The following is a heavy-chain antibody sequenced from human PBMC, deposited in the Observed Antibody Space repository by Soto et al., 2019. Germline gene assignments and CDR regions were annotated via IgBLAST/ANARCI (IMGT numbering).Heavy chain of an antibody. D-gene: IGHD6-13*01. J-gene: IGHJ5*02. CDR2: INHSGST. V-gene: IGHV4-34*01. CDR1: GGSISSGGYS. Sequence: PSETLSLTCAVSGGSISSGGYSWSWIRQPPGKGLEWIGEINHSGSTNYNPYLKSRVTISVDTSKNQFSLKLSSVTAADTAVYYCARYSSSWYGRPLPVNWFDPWGQGTLVTVSS. CDR3: ARYSSSWYGRPLPVNWFDP.